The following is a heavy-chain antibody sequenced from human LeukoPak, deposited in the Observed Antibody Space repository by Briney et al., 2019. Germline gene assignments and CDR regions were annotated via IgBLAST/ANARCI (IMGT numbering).Heavy chain of an antibody. Sequence: PSETLSLTCTVSGGSISSYYWSWIRQPPGKGLEWIGYIYYSGSTYYNPSLKSRVTISVDTSKNQFSLKLSSVTAADTAVYYCARYFRWFDPRGQGTLVTVSS. CDR2: IYYSGST. D-gene: IGHD1-14*01. CDR3: ARYFRWFDP. J-gene: IGHJ5*02. CDR1: GGSISSYY. V-gene: IGHV4-59*06.